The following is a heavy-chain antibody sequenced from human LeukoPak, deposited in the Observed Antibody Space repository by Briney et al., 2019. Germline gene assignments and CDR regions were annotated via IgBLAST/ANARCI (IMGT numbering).Heavy chain of an antibody. Sequence: SVKVSCKASGGTFSSYAISWVRQAPGQGLEWMGGIIPIFGTANYAQEFQGRVTITADESTSTAYMELSSLRSEDTAVYYCARGGYSSGWYPDYWGQGTLVTVSS. V-gene: IGHV1-69*13. CDR3: ARGGYSSGWYPDY. CDR2: IIPIFGTA. D-gene: IGHD6-19*01. CDR1: GGTFSSYA. J-gene: IGHJ4*02.